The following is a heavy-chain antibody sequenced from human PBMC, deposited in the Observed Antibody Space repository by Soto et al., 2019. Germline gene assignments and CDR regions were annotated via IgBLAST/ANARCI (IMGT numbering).Heavy chain of an antibody. J-gene: IGHJ4*02. CDR2: VYYSGNT. D-gene: IGHD6-6*01. Sequence: QLQLQESGPGLVKPSETLSLTCTVPGGSIISSSYYWGWIRQPPGKGLEWMGSVYYSGNTNYNPSLTSRVTISVDTSKSQFSLTLRSVTASDTAVYYCARQSTAARHLDYWGQGTLVTVSS. CDR1: GGSIISSSYY. CDR3: ARQSTAARHLDY. V-gene: IGHV4-39*01.